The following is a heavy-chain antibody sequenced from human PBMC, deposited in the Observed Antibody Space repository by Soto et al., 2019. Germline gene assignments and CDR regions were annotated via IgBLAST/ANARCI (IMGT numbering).Heavy chain of an antibody. J-gene: IGHJ5*02. V-gene: IGHV2-5*02. D-gene: IGHD3-10*02. Sequence: QITLKESGPTLVKPTQTLTLTCTFSGFSLTNNGEAVGWFRQSPGKALEWLVLIYWDDDNRYNPTLRTRLSTTKDTSKNPVVLTLTKIDPVDTATYYCARYVATSPAGWFEPWGQGIPVTVSS. CDR1: GFSLTNNGEA. CDR2: IYWDDDN. CDR3: ARYVATSPAGWFEP.